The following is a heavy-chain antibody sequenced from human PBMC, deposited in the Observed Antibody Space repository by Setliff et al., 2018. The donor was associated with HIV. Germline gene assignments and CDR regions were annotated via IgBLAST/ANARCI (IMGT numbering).Heavy chain of an antibody. CDR3: ATSVATFDSVDY. J-gene: IGHJ4*02. D-gene: IGHD1-26*01. V-gene: IGHV1-8*01. CDR2: MNPNSGNT. Sequence: GASVKVSCKASGYTFTRYDINWVRQATGQGLERMGWMNPNSGNTGYAQKFQGRVTMTRNTSISPAYMELSSLRSEDTAVYYCATSVATFDSVDYWGQGTLVTVSS. CDR1: GYTFTRYD.